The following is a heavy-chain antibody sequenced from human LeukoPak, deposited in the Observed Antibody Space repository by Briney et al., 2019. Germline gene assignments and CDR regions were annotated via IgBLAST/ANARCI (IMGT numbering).Heavy chain of an antibody. CDR3: AIPPLSGTGSSRPLAEMDV. Sequence: PGGSLRLSCAASGFSFSSYSINWVRQAPGKGLEWVSYISHTGSTMSYADSVKGRFTISRDNARNSLHLQMNSLRAEDTAVYYCAIPPLSGTGSSRPLAEMDVWGQGTTVTVSS. D-gene: IGHD3-10*01. J-gene: IGHJ6*02. CDR2: ISHTGSTM. CDR1: GFSFSSYS. V-gene: IGHV3-48*04.